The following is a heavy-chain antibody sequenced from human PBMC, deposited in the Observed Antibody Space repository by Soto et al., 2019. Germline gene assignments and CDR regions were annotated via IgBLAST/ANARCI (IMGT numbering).Heavy chain of an antibody. D-gene: IGHD1-20*01. Sequence: GSLRLSCAASKLTLSNYWMYWVRQAPGKGPVWVSGIDKDGSETRYADFAKGRFTISRDNAKNTLYLQMNSLTAEDAAVYYCASYNWGYSLDYWGQGTLVTVSS. CDR3: ASYNWGYSLDY. J-gene: IGHJ4*02. V-gene: IGHV3-74*01. CDR2: IDKDGSET. CDR1: KLTLSNYW.